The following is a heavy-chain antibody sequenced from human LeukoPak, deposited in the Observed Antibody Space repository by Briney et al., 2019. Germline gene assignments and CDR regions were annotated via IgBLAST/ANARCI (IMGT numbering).Heavy chain of an antibody. CDR2: IYSGGST. V-gene: IGHV3-53*01. D-gene: IGHD3-22*01. J-gene: IGHJ4*02. CDR3: AREDSSGYYYAH. CDR1: GFTVSSNY. Sequence: GGSLRLSSAASGFTVSSNYMSWVRQAPGKGLEWVSVIYSGGSTYYADPVKGRFTISRDNSKNTLYLQMNSLRAEDTAVYYCAREDSSGYYYAHWGQGTLVTVSS.